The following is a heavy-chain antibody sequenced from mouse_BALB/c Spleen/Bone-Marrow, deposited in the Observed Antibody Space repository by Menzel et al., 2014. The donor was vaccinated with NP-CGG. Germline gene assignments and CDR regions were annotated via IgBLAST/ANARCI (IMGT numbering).Heavy chain of an antibody. J-gene: IGHJ1*01. CDR3: ARDENVGIYWYFDV. Sequence: DVKLVESGGGSVQPGGSLRLSCATSGFTFTDYYMSWVRQPPGKALEWLVFIRNKANGYTTEYSASVKGRFTISRDNSQRILYLQMNTLRTEDSATYYCARDENVGIYWYFDVWGAGTTVSVSS. V-gene: IGHV7-3*02. CDR1: GFTFTDYY. CDR2: IRNKANGYTT.